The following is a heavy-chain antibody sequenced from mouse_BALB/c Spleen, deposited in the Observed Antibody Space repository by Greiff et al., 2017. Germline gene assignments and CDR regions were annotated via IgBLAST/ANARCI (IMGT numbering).Heavy chain of an antibody. CDR3: ARDMGWDDAMDY. CDR1: GFTFTDYY. D-gene: IGHD4-1*01. V-gene: IGHV7-3*02. CDR2: IRNKANGYTT. Sequence: EVKLMESGGGLVQPGGSLRLSCATSGFTFTDYYMSWVRQPPGKALEWLGFIRNKANGYTTEYSASVKGRFTISRDNSQSILYLQMNTLRAEDSATYYCARDMGWDDAMDYWGQGTSVTVSS. J-gene: IGHJ4*01.